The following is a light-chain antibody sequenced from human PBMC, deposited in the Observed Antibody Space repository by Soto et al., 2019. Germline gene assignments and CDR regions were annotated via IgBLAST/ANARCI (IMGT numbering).Light chain of an antibody. Sequence: SYELTQPPSVSVAPGQTARITCGGNNIGSKSVHWYQQKPGQAPVLVVYDDSDRPSGMPERFSGSNSGNTATLTISRVEAGDEADYYCQLSDSSSDDYVFGTRTKVTVL. CDR3: QLSDSSSDDYV. V-gene: IGLV3-21*02. J-gene: IGLJ1*01. CDR1: NIGSKS. CDR2: DDS.